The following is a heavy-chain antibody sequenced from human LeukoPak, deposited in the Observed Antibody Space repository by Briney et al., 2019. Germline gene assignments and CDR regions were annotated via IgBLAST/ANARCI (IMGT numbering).Heavy chain of an antibody. D-gene: IGHD3-10*01. CDR1: GFTSGDYA. CDR3: TRYDSGSGVYYKGRYYYYYMDV. CDR2: IRSKAYGGTT. J-gene: IGHJ6*03. Sequence: GGSLRLSCTASGFTSGDYAMSWVRPAPGKGLEWVGFIRSKAYGGTTEHSASVKGRFTFSRDDSKSIAYQPMNSLKTEDTARDYCTRYDSGSGVYYKGRYYYYYMDVWGKGTTVTVSS. V-gene: IGHV3-49*04.